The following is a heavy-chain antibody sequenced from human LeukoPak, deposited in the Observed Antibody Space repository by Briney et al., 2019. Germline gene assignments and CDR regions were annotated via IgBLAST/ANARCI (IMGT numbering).Heavy chain of an antibody. J-gene: IGHJ4*02. D-gene: IGHD4-17*01. V-gene: IGHV4-59*01. CDR1: GGSISSYY. Sequence: SETLSLTCTVSGGSISSYYWSWIRQPPGKELEWIEYLYYSGSTNYNPSFKSRVTMSVDTSKNQFSLKLNSMTAADTAVYFCARGRYNDYGFDYWGQGTLVTVSS. CDR3: ARGRYNDYGFDY. CDR2: LYYSGST.